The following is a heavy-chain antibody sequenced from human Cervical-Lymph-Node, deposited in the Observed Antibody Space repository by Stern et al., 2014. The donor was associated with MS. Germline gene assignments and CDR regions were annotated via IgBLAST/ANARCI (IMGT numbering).Heavy chain of an antibody. CDR3: VKDKPCSFGELFFESGWFES. Sequence: QVQLVQSGAEVTKPGSSVKVSCKASGDTFSTNGFSWVRQAPGQGLEWMGGILPIHGVANCAQKFQGIVTITADESTNSAYIELNSLTSDDTAVYYCVKDKPCSFGELFFESGWFESWGQGTLVTVSS. V-gene: IGHV1-69*01. CDR2: ILPIHGVA. J-gene: IGHJ5*01. D-gene: IGHD3-10*01. CDR1: GDTFSTNG.